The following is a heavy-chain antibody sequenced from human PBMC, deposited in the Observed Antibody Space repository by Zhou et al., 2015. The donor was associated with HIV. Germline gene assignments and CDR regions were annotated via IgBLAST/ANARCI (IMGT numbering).Heavy chain of an antibody. D-gene: IGHD3-16*02. CDR3: ARGMITFGGVIVIYYYYGMDV. Sequence: QVQLVQSGAEVKKPGSSVKVSCKASGGTFSSYAISWVRQAPGQGLEWMGGIIPIFGTANYAQKFQGRVTITADESTSTAYMELSSLRSEDTAVYYCARGMITFGGVIVIYYYYGMDVWGQGTTVTVSS. J-gene: IGHJ6*02. CDR1: GGTFSSYA. CDR2: IIPIFGTA. V-gene: IGHV1-69*01.